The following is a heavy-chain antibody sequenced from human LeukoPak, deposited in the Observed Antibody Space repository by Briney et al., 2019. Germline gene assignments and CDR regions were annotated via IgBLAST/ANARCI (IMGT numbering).Heavy chain of an antibody. CDR2: ISSSSSTI. J-gene: IGHJ3*02. D-gene: IGHD5-18*01. V-gene: IGHV3-48*01. Sequence: GGSLRLSCAASGFTFSSYSMNWVRQAPGKGLEWVSYISSSSSTIYYADSVKGRFTISRDNAKNSLYLQMNSLRAEDTAVYYCARVVDTAMGAFDIWGQGTMVTVSS. CDR1: GFTFSSYS. CDR3: ARVVDTAMGAFDI.